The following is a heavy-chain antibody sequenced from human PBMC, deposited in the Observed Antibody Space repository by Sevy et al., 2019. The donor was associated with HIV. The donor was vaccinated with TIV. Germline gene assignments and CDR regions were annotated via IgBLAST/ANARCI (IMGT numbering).Heavy chain of an antibody. D-gene: IGHD2-2*01. Sequence: GGSLRLSCAASGFTFNSYEMNWVRQAPGKGLEWVSYISNSGTAMYYSDSVRGRFTISRDNARRSLYLQMNSLRAEDTAVYYCAKAPVPAAFGSPKEDWYFDLWGRGTLVTVSS. V-gene: IGHV3-48*03. CDR2: ISNSGTAM. CDR3: AKAPVPAAFGSPKEDWYFDL. CDR1: GFTFNSYE. J-gene: IGHJ2*01.